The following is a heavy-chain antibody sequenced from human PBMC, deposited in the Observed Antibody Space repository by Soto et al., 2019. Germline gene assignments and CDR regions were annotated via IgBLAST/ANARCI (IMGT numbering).Heavy chain of an antibody. Sequence: QLQLQESGPGLVKPSETLSLTCTVSVGSISDDTYYWGWIRQPPGKGLEWIGSIYYSGTSSYNRSLKSRVTMTVDTSMKQLSLRLSSVTAAYTAVYYCARLHCHSPTCVQLHPCGQGTLVIVSS. CDR3: ARLHCHSPTCVQLHP. V-gene: IGHV4-39*01. D-gene: IGHD2-2*01. J-gene: IGHJ5*02. CDR1: VGSISDDTYY. CDR2: IYYSGTS.